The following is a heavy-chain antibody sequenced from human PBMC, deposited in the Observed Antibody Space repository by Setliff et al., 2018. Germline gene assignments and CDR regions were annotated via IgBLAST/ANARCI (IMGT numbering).Heavy chain of an antibody. J-gene: IGHJ6*03. D-gene: IGHD4-4*01. CDR1: GGTFSSYA. CDR2: IIPIFGTA. CDR3: ARADYIRYFYMDA. V-gene: IGHV1-69*05. Sequence: SVKVSCKASGGTFSSYAISWVRQAPGQGLEWMGGIIPIFGTANYAQKFQGRVTITTVGSTSTAYMELSSLRSEDTAVYYCARADYIRYFYMDAWGKGTTVTVSS.